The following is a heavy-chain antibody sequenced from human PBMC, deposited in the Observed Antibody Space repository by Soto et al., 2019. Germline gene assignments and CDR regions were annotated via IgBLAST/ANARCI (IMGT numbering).Heavy chain of an antibody. CDR2: ISASGDST. CDR3: AKPLNCDIVTGYRFDY. CDR1: GFTFSNQA. Sequence: GGSLRLSCAASGFTFSNQAMSWVRQAPGKGLEWVSAISASGDSTYYADPVKGRFTNSRDKSKNTLYLQMNSLRAEDTAVYYCAKPLNCDIVTGYRFDYWGQGTLVTVSS. J-gene: IGHJ4*02. V-gene: IGHV3-23*01. D-gene: IGHD2-2*03.